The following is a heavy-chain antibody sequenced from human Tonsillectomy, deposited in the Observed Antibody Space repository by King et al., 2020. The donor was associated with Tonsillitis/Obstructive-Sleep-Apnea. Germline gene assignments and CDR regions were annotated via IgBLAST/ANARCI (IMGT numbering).Heavy chain of an antibody. Sequence: VQLVESGAEVKKPGASVKVSCKASGYTFTSYGISWVRQAPGLGLEWMGWISSYSTNTDYAQKLPGKVTMSTDTYTSTAYIELRGLSADDTAVYYCARDLRCSSTSCYSITYYYYYMDVWGKGTTVTVSS. V-gene: IGHV1-18*01. CDR2: ISSYSTNT. J-gene: IGHJ6*03. CDR3: ARDLRCSSTSCYSITYYYYYMDV. D-gene: IGHD2-2*01. CDR1: GYTFTSYG.